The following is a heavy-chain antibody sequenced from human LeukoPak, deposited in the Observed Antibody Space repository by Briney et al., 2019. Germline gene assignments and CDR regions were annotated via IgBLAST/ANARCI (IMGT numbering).Heavy chain of an antibody. Sequence: GGSLRLSCAASGFTFSSYAMHWVRQAPGKGLEWVAVISYDGSNKYYADSVKGRFTISRDNSKNTLYLQMNSLRAEDTAVYYCARSSAAWGQGTLVTVSS. CDR3: ARSSAA. J-gene: IGHJ4*02. D-gene: IGHD2-2*01. CDR2: ISYDGSNK. V-gene: IGHV3-30-3*01. CDR1: GFTFSSYA.